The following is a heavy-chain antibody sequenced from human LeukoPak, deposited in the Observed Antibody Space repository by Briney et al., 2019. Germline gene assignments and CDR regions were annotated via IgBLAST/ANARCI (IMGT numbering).Heavy chain of an antibody. CDR1: GGSISSYY. Sequence: SETLSLTCTVSGGSISSYYWSWIRQSPGKGLEWIGEINHSGSTNYNPSLKSRVTISVDTSKNQFSLKLSSVTAADTAMYYCARHRSGWLQSSFDYWGQGTLVTVSS. CDR2: INHSGST. CDR3: ARHRSGWLQSSFDY. D-gene: IGHD5-24*01. V-gene: IGHV4-34*01. J-gene: IGHJ4*02.